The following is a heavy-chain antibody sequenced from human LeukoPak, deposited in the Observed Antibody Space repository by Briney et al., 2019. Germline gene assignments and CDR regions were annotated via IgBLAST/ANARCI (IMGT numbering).Heavy chain of an antibody. CDR2: IIPIFGTA. CDR1: GGTFSSYA. D-gene: IGHD3-22*01. CDR3: ARDLWTSSGFSVSN. V-gene: IGHV1-69*13. J-gene: IGHJ4*02. Sequence: SVKVSCKASGGTFSSYAISWVRQAPGQGLEWMGGIIPIFGTANYAQKFQGRVTITADESTSTAYMELSSLGSEDTAVYYCARDLWTSSGFSVSNWGQGTPVTVSS.